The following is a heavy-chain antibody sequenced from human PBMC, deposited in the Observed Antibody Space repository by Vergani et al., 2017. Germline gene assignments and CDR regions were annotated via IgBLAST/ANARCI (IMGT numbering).Heavy chain of an antibody. CDR1: GGSISSSSYY. CDR3: ERVVSTNSLIAVAGKFDY. V-gene: IGHV4-39*01. J-gene: IGHJ4*02. D-gene: IGHD6-19*01. CDR2: IYYSGST. Sequence: QLQLQESGPGLVKPSETLSLTCTVSGGSISSSSYYWGWIRQPPGKGLEWIGSIYYSGSTYYNPSLKSRVTISVDTSKNQFSLKLSSVTAADTAVYYCERVVSTNSLIAVAGKFDYWGQGTLVTVSS.